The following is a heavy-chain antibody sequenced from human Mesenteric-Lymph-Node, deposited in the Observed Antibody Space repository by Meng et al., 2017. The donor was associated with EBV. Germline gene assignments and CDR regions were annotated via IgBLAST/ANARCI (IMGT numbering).Heavy chain of an antibody. D-gene: IGHD3-10*01. CDR2: VYYSGST. J-gene: IGHJ5*02. V-gene: IGHV4-61*01. CDR1: GGSVSSTSYY. Sequence: VRLLASGPGLVNPSDTLAPTCTVPGGSVSSTSYYWSWIRQPPGKRLEWIGYVYYSGSTNYNPSLKSRVTISVDTSKNQFSLNLYSVTAADTAVYYCARENPARGNWFDPWGQGALVTVSS. CDR3: ARENPARGNWFDP.